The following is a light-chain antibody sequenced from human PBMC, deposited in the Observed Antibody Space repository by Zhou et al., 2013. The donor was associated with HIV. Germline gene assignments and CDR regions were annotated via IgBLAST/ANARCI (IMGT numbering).Light chain of an antibody. CDR2: AAS. CDR3: QHYDAYPLT. CDR1: QGVSSA. Sequence: AIQLTQSPSSLSASVGDRVTVTCRASQGVSSALAWYHQKPGKVPKSLIYAASSLQSGVPSKFSGSGSGTEFTLTISSLQPDDFATYYCQHYDAYPLTFGGGPRWKSN. J-gene: IGKJ4*01. V-gene: IGKV1-13*02.